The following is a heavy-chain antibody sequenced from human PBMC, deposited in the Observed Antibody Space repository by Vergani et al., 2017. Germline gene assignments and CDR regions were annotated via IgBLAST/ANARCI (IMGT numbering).Heavy chain of an antibody. CDR3: AGDYYDSSGYYYLY. V-gene: IGHV3-23*01. J-gene: IGHJ4*02. CDR2: ISGSGGST. D-gene: IGHD3-22*01. CDR1: GFTFSSYA. Sequence: EVQLLESGGGLVQPGGSLRLSCAASGFTFSSYAMSWVRQAPGKGLEWVSAISGSGGSTYYADSVKGRFTISRDNSKNSLYLQMNSLRAEDTAVYYCAGDYYDSSGYYYLYWGQGTLVTVSS.